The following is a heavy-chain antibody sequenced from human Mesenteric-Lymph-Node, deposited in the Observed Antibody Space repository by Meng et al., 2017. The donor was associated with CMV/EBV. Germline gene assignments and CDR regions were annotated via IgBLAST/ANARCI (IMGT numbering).Heavy chain of an antibody. D-gene: IGHD3-3*01. V-gene: IGHV4-61*03. CDR2: FYYNGNT. Sequence: SETLSLTCTVSGDSVITASYYWNWIRQPPGKGLEWIGCFYYNGNTNYNPSLKSRVTISIDTSKNHFSLKLSSVTAADTAVYYCAKGSHYDYNWFDPWGQGTLVTVSS. CDR3: AKGSHYDYNWFDP. CDR1: GDSVITASYY. J-gene: IGHJ5*02.